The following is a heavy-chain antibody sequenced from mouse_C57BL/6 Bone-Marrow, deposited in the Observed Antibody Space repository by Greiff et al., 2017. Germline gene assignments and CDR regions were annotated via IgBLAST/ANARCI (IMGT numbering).Heavy chain of an antibody. CDR2: INPYNGGT. CDR3: ASATTVVPHYYAMDY. Sequence: EVQLQESGPVLVKPGASVKMSCKASGYTFTDYYMNWVKQSHGKSLEWIGVINPYNGGTSYNQKFKGKAALTVDKSSSTAYMELNSLTSEDSAVHYCASATTVVPHYYAMDYWGQGTSVTVSS. D-gene: IGHD1-1*01. CDR1: GYTFTDYY. V-gene: IGHV1-19*01. J-gene: IGHJ4*01.